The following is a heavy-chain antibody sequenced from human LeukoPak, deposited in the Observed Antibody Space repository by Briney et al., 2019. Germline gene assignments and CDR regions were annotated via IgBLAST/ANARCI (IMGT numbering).Heavy chain of an antibody. CDR1: GGSISSGGYY. CDR3: ARGPSSSWPNYYYYYGMDV. V-gene: IGHV4-31*03. D-gene: IGHD6-13*01. CDR2: VYYSGST. Sequence: SETLSLTCTVSGGSISSGGYYWSWIRQHPGKGLEWIGYVYYSGSTYYNPSLKSRVIISVDTSKNQFSLKLSSVTAADTAVYYCARGPSSSWPNYYYYYGMDVWGQGTTVTVSS. J-gene: IGHJ6*02.